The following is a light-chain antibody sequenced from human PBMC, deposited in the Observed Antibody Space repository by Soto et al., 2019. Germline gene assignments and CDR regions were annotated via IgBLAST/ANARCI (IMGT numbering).Light chain of an antibody. CDR3: GTWDTSLYAVV. V-gene: IGLV1-51*01. Sequence: QSVLTQPPSVSAAPGRKVTIASFGSNPNIGDNHVSWYQQLPGTAPKLLIYDSKKRPSGIPDRFSGSKSGASATLGITGLQTGDEADYYCGTWDTSLYAVVFGGGTKLTVL. CDR2: DSK. CDR1: NPNIGDNH. J-gene: IGLJ2*01.